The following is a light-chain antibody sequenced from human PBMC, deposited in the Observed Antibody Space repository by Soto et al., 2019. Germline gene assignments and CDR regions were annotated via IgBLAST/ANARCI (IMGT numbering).Light chain of an antibody. J-gene: IGKJ3*01. CDR3: HQYGTSPMFP. Sequence: IVLTQSPDTLSLSPGEGATLSCRASQSVKSNYLAWYQQKPGQAPRLLIYGASRRATGVPDRFSGSGSGTDFSLTISRLEPEDFAVYYCHQYGTSPMFPFGPGTKVDIK. CDR1: QSVKSNY. CDR2: GAS. V-gene: IGKV3-20*01.